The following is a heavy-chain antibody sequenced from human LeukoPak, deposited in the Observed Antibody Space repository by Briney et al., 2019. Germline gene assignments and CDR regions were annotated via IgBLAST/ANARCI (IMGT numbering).Heavy chain of an antibody. J-gene: IGHJ4*02. CDR3: ARCVSGPED. CDR1: GGSISGSSYF. V-gene: IGHV4-39*07. CDR2: LYYSGST. D-gene: IGHD1-14*01. Sequence: SETLSLTCTVSGGSISGSSYFWGWIRQPPGKGLEWIGSLYYSGSTYYNPSLKSRVTISVDTSKNQFSLKLSSVTAADTAVYYCARCVSGPEDWGQGTLVTVSS.